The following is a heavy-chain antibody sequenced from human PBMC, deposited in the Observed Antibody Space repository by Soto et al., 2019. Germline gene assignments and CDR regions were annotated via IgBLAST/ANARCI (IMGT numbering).Heavy chain of an antibody. V-gene: IGHV3-30*04. CDR2: ISYEGSSQ. CDR1: GFIFSNYA. CDR3: GRCTSTSCHLGSDY. D-gene: IGHD2-2*01. Sequence: LRLSCAASGFIFSNYAMNWVRQAPGKGLEWVALISYEGSSQYYADSVKGRFTISRDNSKNALYLHMNSLGAADTAVYYCGRCTSTSCHLGSDYWGQGTLVTVSS. J-gene: IGHJ4*02.